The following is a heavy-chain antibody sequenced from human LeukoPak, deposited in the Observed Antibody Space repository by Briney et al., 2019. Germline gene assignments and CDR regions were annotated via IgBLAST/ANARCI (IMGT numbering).Heavy chain of an antibody. D-gene: IGHD2-2*01. CDR2: INPNSGGT. J-gene: IGHJ4*02. CDR1: GYTFTDFH. CDR3: ARDRVVVPAAFDY. Sequence: GASVKVSCKASGYTFTDFHLYWVRQAPGQGLEWMGRINPNSGGTNYAQKFQGRVTMTRDTSISTAYMELSRLRSDDTAVYYCARDRVVVPAAFDYWGQGTLVTVSS. V-gene: IGHV1-2*06.